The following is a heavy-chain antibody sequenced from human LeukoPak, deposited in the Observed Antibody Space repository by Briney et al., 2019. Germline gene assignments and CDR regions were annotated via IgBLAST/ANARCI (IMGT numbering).Heavy chain of an antibody. CDR3: AKGGVVPATSCDY. Sequence: GGSLRLSCAASGFTFSSYGMHWVRQAPGKGLEWVAVISYDGSNKYYADSVKGRFTISRDNSKNTLYLQMNSLRAEGTAVYYCAKGGVVPATSCDYWGQGTLATVSS. D-gene: IGHD2-2*01. CDR2: ISYDGSNK. V-gene: IGHV3-30*18. CDR1: GFTFSSYG. J-gene: IGHJ4*02.